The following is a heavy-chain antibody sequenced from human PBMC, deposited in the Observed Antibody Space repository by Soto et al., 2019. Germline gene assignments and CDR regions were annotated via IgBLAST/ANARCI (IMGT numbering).Heavy chain of an antibody. J-gene: IGHJ5*02. D-gene: IGHD2-21*02. Sequence: GGSLRLSCAASGFNFSNHWMHWVRQRPAEGLVWVSRITSDGKSKAYAESVKGRFAISRDNARNTLYLQMNGLTAEDTAVYYCARESGDWPLNWFDPWGQGTLVTVSS. V-gene: IGHV3-74*01. CDR2: ITSDGKSK. CDR1: GFNFSNHW. CDR3: ARESGDWPLNWFDP.